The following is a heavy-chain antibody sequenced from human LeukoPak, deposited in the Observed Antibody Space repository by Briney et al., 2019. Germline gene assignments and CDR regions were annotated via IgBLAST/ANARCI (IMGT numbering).Heavy chain of an antibody. V-gene: IGHV4-61*02. CDR2: IYTSGST. Sequence: PSETLSLTCTVSGASVNSGNYYWTWIRQPAGKRLEWIGRIYTSGSTNYNPSLKSRVTISIDAPKNQFSLRLSSVTAADTAVYYCTRGGELMDFWGQGTLVTVSS. CDR3: TRGGELMDF. D-gene: IGHD1-26*01. J-gene: IGHJ4*02. CDR1: GASVNSGNYY.